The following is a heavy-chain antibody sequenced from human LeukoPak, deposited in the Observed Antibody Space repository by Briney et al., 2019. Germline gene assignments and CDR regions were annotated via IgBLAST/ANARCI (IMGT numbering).Heavy chain of an antibody. J-gene: IGHJ3*02. CDR2: INHSGST. D-gene: IGHD6-6*01. Sequence: SETLSLTCAVYGGSFSGYYWSWIRQPPGKGLEWIGEINHSGSTNYNPSLKSRVTISVDTSKNQFSLKLSSVTAADTAVYYCARFRGRRSIASMQAFDIWGQGTMVTVSS. V-gene: IGHV4-34*01. CDR1: GGSFSGYY. CDR3: ARFRGRRSIASMQAFDI.